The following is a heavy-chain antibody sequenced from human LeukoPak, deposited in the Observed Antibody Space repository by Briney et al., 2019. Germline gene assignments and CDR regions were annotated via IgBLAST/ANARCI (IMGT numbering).Heavy chain of an antibody. D-gene: IGHD2-15*01. CDR1: GYSFTSYW. J-gene: IGHJ3*02. Sequence: GESLKISCKGSGYSFTSYWIGWVRQMPGKGLEWMGIIYPGDPDTRYSPSFQGQVTISADKSISTAYLQWSSLKASDTAMYYCARGVVVAAFPNAFDIWGQGTMVTVSS. CDR2: IYPGDPDT. CDR3: ARGVVVAAFPNAFDI. V-gene: IGHV5-51*01.